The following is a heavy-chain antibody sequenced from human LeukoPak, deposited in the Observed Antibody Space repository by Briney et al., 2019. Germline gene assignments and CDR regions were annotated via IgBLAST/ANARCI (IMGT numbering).Heavy chain of an antibody. D-gene: IGHD5-18*01. V-gene: IGHV3-23*01. Sequence: GGSLRLSCAASGFTFSSYAMSWVRQAPGKGLEWVSIISGSGVKTHYADSVKGRFTISRDNSKNTLYLQMNSLRAEDTAVYYCARGSVTTGPFGMDVWGQGTTVTVSS. CDR3: ARGSVTTGPFGMDV. CDR2: ISGSGVKT. J-gene: IGHJ6*02. CDR1: GFTFSSYA.